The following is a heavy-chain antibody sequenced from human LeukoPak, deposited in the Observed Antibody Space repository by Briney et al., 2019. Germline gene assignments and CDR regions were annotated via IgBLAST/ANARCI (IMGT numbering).Heavy chain of an antibody. CDR2: INPNSGGT. Sequence: GASVTVSCKASGYTFTGYYMHWVRQAPGQGLEWMGWINPNSGGTNYAQKFQGWVTMTRDTSISTAYMELSRLRSDDTPVYYCARSPPFDAFDIWGQGTMVTVSS. V-gene: IGHV1-2*04. CDR1: GYTFTGYY. CDR3: ARSPPFDAFDI. J-gene: IGHJ3*02.